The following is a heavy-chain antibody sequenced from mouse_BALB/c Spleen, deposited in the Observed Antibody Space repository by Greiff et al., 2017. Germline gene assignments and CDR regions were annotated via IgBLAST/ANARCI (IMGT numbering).Heavy chain of an antibody. CDR2: ILPGSGST. Sequence: QVQLQQSGAELMKPGASVKISCKATGYTFSSYWIEWVKQRPGHGLEWIGEILPGSGSTNYNEKFKGKATFTADTSSNTAYMQLSSLTSEDSAVYYCARRVYGNYFDYWGQGTTLTVSS. CDR3: ARRVYGNYFDY. CDR1: GYTFSSYW. J-gene: IGHJ2*01. V-gene: IGHV1-9*01. D-gene: IGHD2-1*01.